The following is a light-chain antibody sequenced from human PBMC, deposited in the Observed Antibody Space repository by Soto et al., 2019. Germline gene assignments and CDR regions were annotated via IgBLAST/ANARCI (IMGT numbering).Light chain of an antibody. V-gene: IGKV1-16*01. CDR2: AAS. J-gene: IGKJ1*01. Sequence: DIQMTQSPSSLSVSVGDRVTITCWASQDIGFSLGWFQLKPGKAPKSLIYAASTLQVGVPSRFSSSGSGTDFTLTISSLQPEDFATYYCQQYNSYPRTFGQGTKVEVK. CDR1: QDIGFS. CDR3: QQYNSYPRT.